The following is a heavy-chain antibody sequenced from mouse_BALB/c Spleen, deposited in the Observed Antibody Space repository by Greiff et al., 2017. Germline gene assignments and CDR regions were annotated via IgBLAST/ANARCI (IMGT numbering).Heavy chain of an antibody. CDR3: ARLGFDY. J-gene: IGHJ2*01. V-gene: IGHV1-7*01. Sequence: QDQLQQSGAELAKPGASVKMSCKASGYTFTSYWMHWVKQRPGQGLEWIGYINPSTGYTEYNQKFKDKATLTADKSSSTAYMQLSSLTSEDSAVYYCARLGFDYWGQGTTLTVSS. CDR2: INPSTGYT. CDR1: GYTFTSYW.